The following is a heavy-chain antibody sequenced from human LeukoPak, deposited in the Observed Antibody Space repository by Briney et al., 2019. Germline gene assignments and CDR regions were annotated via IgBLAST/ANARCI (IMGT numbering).Heavy chain of an antibody. CDR3: ARSLVVATYYFDY. V-gene: IGHV4-31*03. J-gene: IGHJ4*02. CDR1: GGSISSGGYY. Sequence: PSETLSLTCTVSGGSISSGGYYWGWIRQHPGKGLEWIGYIYYSGSTYYNPSLKSRVTISVDTSKNQFSLKLSSVTAADTAVYYCARSLVVATYYFDYWGQGTLVTVSS. CDR2: IYYSGST. D-gene: IGHD3-22*01.